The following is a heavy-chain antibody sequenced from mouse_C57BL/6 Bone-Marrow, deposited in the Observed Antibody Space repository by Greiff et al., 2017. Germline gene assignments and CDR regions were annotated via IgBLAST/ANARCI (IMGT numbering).Heavy chain of an antibody. CDR2: LHPSDSDT. J-gene: IGHJ3*01. CDR3: AISGEWYRFAY. V-gene: IGHV1-74*01. CDR1: GYTFTSYW. Sequence: QVQLQQPGAELVKPGASVKVSCKASGYTFTSYWMHWVKQRPGQGLEWIGRLHPSDSDTNYNQKFKGKATLTVDKSSSTAYMQLSSLTSEDSAVYYCAISGEWYRFAYWGQGTLVTVSA. D-gene: IGHD2-1*01.